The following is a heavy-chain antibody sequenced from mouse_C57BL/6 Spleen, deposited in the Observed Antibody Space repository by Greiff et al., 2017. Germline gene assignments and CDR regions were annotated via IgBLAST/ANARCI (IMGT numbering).Heavy chain of an antibody. V-gene: IGHV1-72*01. CDR3: ARENSPYYYGSSYHYAMDY. J-gene: IGHJ4*01. CDR1: GYTFTSYW. D-gene: IGHD1-1*01. CDR2: IDPNSGGT. Sequence: QVQLQQPGAELVKPGASVQLSCKASGYTFTSYWMHWVKQRPGRGLEWIGRIDPNSGGTKYNEKFKSKATLTVDKPSSTAYMQLSSLTSEDSAVYYCARENSPYYYGSSYHYAMDYWGQGTSVTVSS.